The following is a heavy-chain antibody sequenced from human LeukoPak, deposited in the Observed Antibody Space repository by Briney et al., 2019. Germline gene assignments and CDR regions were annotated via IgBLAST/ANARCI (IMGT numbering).Heavy chain of an antibody. J-gene: IGHJ4*02. CDR2: ISSSSSYI. Sequence: GGSLRLSCAASGFTFSSYSMNWVRQAPGKGLEWVSSISSSSSYIYYADSAKGRFTISRDNAKNSLYLQMNSLRAEDTAVYYCARGLTYYYDSSGYRATNDWGQGTLVTVSS. D-gene: IGHD3-22*01. V-gene: IGHV3-21*04. CDR1: GFTFSSYS. CDR3: ARGLTYYYDSSGYRATND.